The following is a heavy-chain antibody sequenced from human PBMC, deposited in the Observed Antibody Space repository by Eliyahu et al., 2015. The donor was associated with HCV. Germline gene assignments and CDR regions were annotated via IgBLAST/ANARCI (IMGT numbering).Heavy chain of an antibody. D-gene: IGHD3-22*01. CDR2: IYYSGST. Sequence: QVQLQESGPGLVKPSETLSLTCXVSGGSISSYYWSWIRQPPGKGLEWIGYIYYSGSTNYNPPLKSRVTISVDTSKNQFSLKLSSVTAADTAVYYCAREPYYYDSSGYRRYYFDYWGQGTLVTVSS. CDR1: GGSISSYY. V-gene: IGHV4-59*01. CDR3: AREPYYYDSSGYRRYYFDY. J-gene: IGHJ4*02.